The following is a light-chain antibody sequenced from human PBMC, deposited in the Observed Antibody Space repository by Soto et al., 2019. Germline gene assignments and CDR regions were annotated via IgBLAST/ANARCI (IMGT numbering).Light chain of an antibody. CDR2: GAS. Sequence: MVKLSPVTLSVSQGERATLSCRASQSVNSDLAWYQQKPGQAPRLLIFGASTRAPGIPARFSGSGSGTDFTLTICSLQSEDFGLYYCPVFAFWLWTFGQGSKVDI. J-gene: IGKJ1*01. V-gene: IGKV3-15*01. CDR3: PVFAFWLWT. CDR1: QSVNSD.